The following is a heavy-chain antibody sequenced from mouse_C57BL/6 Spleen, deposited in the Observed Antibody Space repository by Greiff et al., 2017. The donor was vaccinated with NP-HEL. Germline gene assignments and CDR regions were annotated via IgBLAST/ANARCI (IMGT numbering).Heavy chain of an antibody. CDR2: INPNNGGT. J-gene: IGHJ2*01. CDR3: ARGVGTYYFDY. CDR1: GYTFTDYY. Sequence: VQLQQSGPELVKPGASVKISCKASGYTFTDYYMNWVKQSHGKSLEWIGDINPNNGGTSYNQKFKGKATLTVDKSSSTAYMELRSLTSEDSAVYYCARGVGTYYFDYWGQGTTLTVSS. D-gene: IGHD4-1*01. V-gene: IGHV1-26*01.